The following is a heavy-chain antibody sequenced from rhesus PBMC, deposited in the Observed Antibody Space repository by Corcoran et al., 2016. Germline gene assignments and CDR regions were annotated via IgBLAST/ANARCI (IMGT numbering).Heavy chain of an antibody. CDR3: ARGGSPDY. CDR2: MGGSSGAT. D-gene: IGHD3-34*01. CDR1: GYSISSGYG. V-gene: IGHV4-127*01. J-gene: IGHJ4*01. Sequence: QVQLQESGPGLVKPSETLSLTCAVSGYSISSGYGWSWIRQPPGKGLGWFGYMGGSSGATTYNPSLKSRVTISKDPSKKQFSLKLSSVTAADTAVYYGARGGSPDYWGQGVLVTVSS.